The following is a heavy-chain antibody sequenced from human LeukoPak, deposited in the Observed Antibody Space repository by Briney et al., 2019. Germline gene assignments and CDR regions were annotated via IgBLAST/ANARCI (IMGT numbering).Heavy chain of an antibody. J-gene: IGHJ4*02. CDR2: IYSGGCT. Sequence: GGSLRLSCAASGFTVGTNYLTWVRQTPGKGLEWVSVIYSGGCTYYADSVKGRFTISRDNSKNTLYLQMNSLRAEDTAVYYCARDTYYGSSRSFDHWGQGTLVTVSS. CDR3: ARDTYYGSSRSFDH. V-gene: IGHV3-66*01. CDR1: GFTVGTNY. D-gene: IGHD3-10*01.